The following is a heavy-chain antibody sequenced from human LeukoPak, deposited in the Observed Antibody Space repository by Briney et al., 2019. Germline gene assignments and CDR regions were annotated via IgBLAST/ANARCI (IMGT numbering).Heavy chain of an antibody. CDR3: ARGALIPDF. V-gene: IGHV3-23*01. CDR2: ISKSDGST. D-gene: IGHD2-21*01. J-gene: IGHJ4*02. Sequence: GGSLRLSCAASGFTFSSYAMTWARQAPGKGLAWVSSISKSDGSTYYADSVKGRFTISRDNSKNTVYLHMDSLRVEDTAIYYCARGALIPDFRGQGTLVTVSS. CDR1: GFTFSSYA.